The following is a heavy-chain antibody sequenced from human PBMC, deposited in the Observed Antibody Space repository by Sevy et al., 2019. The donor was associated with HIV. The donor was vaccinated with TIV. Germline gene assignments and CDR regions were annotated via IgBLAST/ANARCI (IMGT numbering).Heavy chain of an antibody. V-gene: IGHV3-30-3*01. J-gene: IGHJ4*02. D-gene: IGHD4-4*01. CDR1: GFTFSSYA. CDR3: ARDCDSNSSSVSNY. CDR2: ISYDGSNK. Sequence: GGFLRLSCAASGFTFSSYAMHWVRQAPGKGLEWVAVISYDGSNKYYADSVKGRFTISRDNSKNTLYLQMNSLRAEDTAVYYCARDCDSNSSSVSNYWGQGTLVTVSS.